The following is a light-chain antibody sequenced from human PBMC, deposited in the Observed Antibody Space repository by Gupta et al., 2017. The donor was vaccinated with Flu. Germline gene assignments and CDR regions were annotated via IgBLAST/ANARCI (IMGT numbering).Light chain of an antibody. Sequence: GTVSLSPGERATRSCRARESVGGTYLAWYQQKPGQPPRLLIYDASSRATGAPHRFSGSGSETEFTLTISRLEPDEVGMYYFQHEGHAPPTFGQGTKLEIK. J-gene: IGKJ2*01. CDR2: DAS. CDR3: QHEGHAPPT. CDR1: ESVGGTY. V-gene: IGKV3-20*01.